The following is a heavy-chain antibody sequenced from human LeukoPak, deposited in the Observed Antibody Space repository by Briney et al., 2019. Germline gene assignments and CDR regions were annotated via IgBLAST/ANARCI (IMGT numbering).Heavy chain of an antibody. D-gene: IGHD6-6*01. J-gene: IGHJ5*02. CDR3: AREGSGIAARRPDYNWFDP. V-gene: IGHV1-69*05. CDR2: IIPIFGTA. Sequence: SVKVSCKVSGGTFSSYAISWVRQAPGQGLEWMGGIIPIFGTANYAQKFQGRVTITTDESTSTAYMELSSLRSEDTAVYYCAREGSGIAARRPDYNWFDPWGQGTLVTVSS. CDR1: GGTFSSYA.